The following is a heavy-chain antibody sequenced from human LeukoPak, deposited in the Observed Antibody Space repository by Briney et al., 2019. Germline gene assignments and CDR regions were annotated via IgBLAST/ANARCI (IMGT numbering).Heavy chain of an antibody. J-gene: IGHJ4*02. V-gene: IGHV1-18*01. Sequence: GASVKVSCKTSGYTFTSYGISWVRLAPGQGLEWMGWISAYNGNTNYAQKLQGRVTMTTDTSTSTAYMELRSLRSDDTAVYYCARDLSSTIFGGVGYWGQGTLVTVSS. CDR3: ARDLSSTIFGGVGY. D-gene: IGHD3-3*01. CDR1: GYTFTSYG. CDR2: ISAYNGNT.